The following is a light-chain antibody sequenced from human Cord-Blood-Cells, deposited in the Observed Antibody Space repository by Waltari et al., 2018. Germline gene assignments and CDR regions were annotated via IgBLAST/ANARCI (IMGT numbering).Light chain of an antibody. CDR3: SSYAGSNWV. Sequence: QSALTQPPSASGSPGQSVTIPCTLTRSDVGGSNYVSWYQQHPGKAPKLMIYEVSKRPSGVPDRFSGSKSGNTASLTVSGLQAEDEADYYCSSYAGSNWVFGGGTKLTVL. CDR1: RSDVGGSNY. V-gene: IGLV2-8*01. J-gene: IGLJ3*02. CDR2: EVS.